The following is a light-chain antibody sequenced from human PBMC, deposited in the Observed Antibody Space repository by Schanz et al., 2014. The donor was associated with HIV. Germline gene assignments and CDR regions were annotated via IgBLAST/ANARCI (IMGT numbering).Light chain of an antibody. CDR2: GAS. CDR1: QSISSDY. J-gene: IGKJ1*01. Sequence: EIVLTQSPGTLSLSPGERATLSYRASQSISSDYLAWYQQRPGQPPRLLIYGASSRATGIPDRFSGSGSGTDFTLTISGLEPEDFAVYYCQQFGISPPWTFGQGTKVEI. CDR3: QQFGISPPWT. V-gene: IGKV3-20*01.